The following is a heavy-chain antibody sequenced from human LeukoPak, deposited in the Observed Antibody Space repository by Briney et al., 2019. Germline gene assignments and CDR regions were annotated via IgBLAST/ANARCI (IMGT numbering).Heavy chain of an antibody. CDR1: GGSISSYY. D-gene: IGHD3-22*01. CDR2: TYYSAST. J-gene: IGHJ6*03. V-gene: IGHV4-59*05. Sequence: SETLSLTCTVSGGSISSYYWSWMRQPAGKGLEWIGSTYYSASTYYDPSLKSRVTISVDTSKNQFSLSLSSVTAADTAVYYCARETNWSDSSGYITYFYHYMDVWGEGTTVTVSS. CDR3: ARETNWSDSSGYITYFYHYMDV.